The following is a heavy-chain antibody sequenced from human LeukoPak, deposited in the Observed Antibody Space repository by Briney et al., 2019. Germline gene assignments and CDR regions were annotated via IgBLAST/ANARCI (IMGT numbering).Heavy chain of an antibody. CDR3: ARLAGVLADGSGSYYSNY. CDR1: GYSFTSYW. D-gene: IGHD3-10*01. J-gene: IGHJ4*02. CDR2: IYPGDSDT. V-gene: IGHV5-51*01. Sequence: GESLKIPCKGSGYSFTSYWIGWVRQMARRGPEWMGIIYPGDSDTRYSPSFQGQVTISADKSISTAYLQWSSLKASDTAMYYCARLAGVLADGSGSYYSNYWGQGTLVTVSS.